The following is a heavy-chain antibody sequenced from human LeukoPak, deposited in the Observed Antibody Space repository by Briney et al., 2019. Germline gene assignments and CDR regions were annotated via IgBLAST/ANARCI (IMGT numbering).Heavy chain of an antibody. V-gene: IGHV3-30*02. J-gene: IGHJ4*02. CDR1: GFTFSSYG. CDR2: IRYDGSNK. Sequence: GGSLRLSCAASGFTFSSYGMHWVRQAPGKGLEWVAFIRYDGSNKYYADSVKGRFTISGDNSKNTLYLQMNSLRAEDTAVYYCAKEFGIVAPAPFDYWGQGTLVTVSS. CDR3: AKEFGIVAPAPFDY. D-gene: IGHD6-13*01.